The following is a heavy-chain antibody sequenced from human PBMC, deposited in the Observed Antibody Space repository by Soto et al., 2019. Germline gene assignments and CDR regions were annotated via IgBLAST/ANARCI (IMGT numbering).Heavy chain of an antibody. CDR3: ARDQATMVRGVIIGMDV. V-gene: IGHV3-30-3*01. D-gene: IGHD3-10*01. J-gene: IGHJ6*02. Sequence: PGGSLRLSCAASGFPFSSYAMHWVLQAPGKGLEWVAVISYDGSNKYYADSVKGRFTISRDNSKNTLYLQMNSLRAEDTAVYYCARDQATMVRGVIIGMDVWGQGTTVTLSS. CDR2: ISYDGSNK. CDR1: GFPFSSYA.